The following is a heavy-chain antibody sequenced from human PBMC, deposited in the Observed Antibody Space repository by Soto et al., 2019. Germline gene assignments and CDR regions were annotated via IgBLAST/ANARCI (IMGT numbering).Heavy chain of an antibody. CDR2: ITGTASST. CDR1: GFRFSDFA. D-gene: IGHD6-6*01. V-gene: IGHV3-23*01. CDR3: AKGAEGCVVSSLDS. Sequence: EVQLLESGRGFVQPGGSLRLSCAASGFRFSDFAMTWVRQAPGRGLEWVSAITGTASSTYYADSVKGRFTIYRDYSKKPLYLQKNSLRAEDTAIYYCAKGAEGCVVSSLDSWGQGTLVTVSS. J-gene: IGHJ4*02.